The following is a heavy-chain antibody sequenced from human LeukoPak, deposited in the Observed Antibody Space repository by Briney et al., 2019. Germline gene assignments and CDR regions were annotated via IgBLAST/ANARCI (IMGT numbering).Heavy chain of an antibody. V-gene: IGHV4-39*01. CDR1: GVSISNSAYF. CDR3: ARRRYNYGFWFEP. Sequence: SETLSLSCTVSGVSISNSAYFWAWIRQPPGKGLEWIGSIDFSGDTFFSPSLLSRLTMSVDTSKNRVSLNLTSVTAADTALYYCARRRYNYGFWFEPWGQGTQVTVSS. D-gene: IGHD5-18*01. CDR2: IDFSGDT. J-gene: IGHJ5*02.